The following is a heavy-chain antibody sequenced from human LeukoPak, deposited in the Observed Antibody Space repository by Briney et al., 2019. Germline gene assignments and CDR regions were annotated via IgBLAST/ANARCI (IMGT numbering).Heavy chain of an antibody. Sequence: SETLSLTSAVYGGSFSGYYWSWIRQPPGKGLEWIGEINHSGSTNYNPSLKSRVTISVDTSKNQFSLKLSSVTAADTAVYYCARGHRHNSGYDSYYYYYYYMDVWGKGTTVTVSS. CDR2: INHSGST. J-gene: IGHJ6*03. V-gene: IGHV4-34*01. CDR3: ARGHRHNSGYDSYYYYYYYMDV. D-gene: IGHD5-12*01. CDR1: GGSFSGYY.